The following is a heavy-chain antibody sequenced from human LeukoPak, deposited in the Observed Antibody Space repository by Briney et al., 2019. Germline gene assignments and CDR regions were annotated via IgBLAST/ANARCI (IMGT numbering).Heavy chain of an antibody. J-gene: IGHJ4*02. CDR2: IRYDGSNK. CDR1: GFTFSSYG. CDR3: AKDGADSSGHEFDY. V-gene: IGHV3-30*02. D-gene: IGHD6-19*01. Sequence: GGSLRLSCAASGFTFSSYGMHWVRQAPGKGLEWVAFIRYDGSNKYYADSVKGRFTISRDNSKNTLYLQMNSLRAEDTAVYYCAKDGADSSGHEFDYWGQGTLVTVSS.